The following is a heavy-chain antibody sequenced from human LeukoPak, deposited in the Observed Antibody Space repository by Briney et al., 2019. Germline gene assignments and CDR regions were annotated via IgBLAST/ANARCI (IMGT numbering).Heavy chain of an antibody. CDR1: GGTFSSYA. CDR2: IIPIFGTA. Sequence: GASVKVSCKASGGTFSSYAISWVRQAPGQGLEWMGRIIPIFGTANYAQKFQGRVTITTDESTSTAYMELSSLRSEDTAVYYCARDWTDYGGNSKAFDYWGQGTLVTVSS. CDR3: ARDWTDYGGNSKAFDY. V-gene: IGHV1-69*05. J-gene: IGHJ4*02. D-gene: IGHD4-23*01.